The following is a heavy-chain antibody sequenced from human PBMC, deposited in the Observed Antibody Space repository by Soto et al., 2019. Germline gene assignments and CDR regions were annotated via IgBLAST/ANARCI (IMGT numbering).Heavy chain of an antibody. J-gene: IGHJ6*02. CDR3: AREGDIVVVPAAAYYYYYGMDV. V-gene: IGHV1-18*04. CDR2: ISAYNGNT. D-gene: IGHD2-2*01. CDR1: GYALTSYG. Sequence: SCKASGYALTSYGISWVRQAPGQGLEWMGWISAYNGNTNYAQKLQGRVTMTTDTSTSTAYMELRSLRSDDTAVYYCAREGDIVVVPAAAYYYYYGMDVWGQGTTVTVSS.